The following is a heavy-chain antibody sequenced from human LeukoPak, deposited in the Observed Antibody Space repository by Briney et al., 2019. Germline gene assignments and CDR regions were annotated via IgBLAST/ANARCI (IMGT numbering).Heavy chain of an antibody. CDR1: GFTFTDYA. V-gene: IGHV3-30*04. Sequence: GRSLRLSCAASGFTFTDYAMHWVRQAAGKGLEWVAVILKDGSNKYYADYVRGRFNISRDNSKNTPNLQMNSLRADDTAVYYCAKARYSFDYWGQGILATVSS. D-gene: IGHD5-18*01. J-gene: IGHJ4*02. CDR3: AKARYSFDY. CDR2: ILKDGSNK.